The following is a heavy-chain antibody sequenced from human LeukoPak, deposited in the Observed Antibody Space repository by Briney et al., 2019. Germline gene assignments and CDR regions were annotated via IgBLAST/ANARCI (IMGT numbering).Heavy chain of an antibody. J-gene: IGHJ3*02. CDR2: MRSGGGT. Sequence: GGSLRLSCAASRFTFSTYAMAWVRQAPGKGLEWVSVMRSGGGTYYADSVKGRFTISRDNSKNTLYLQMESLRVEDTAVYYYAKHIRQQVVRDAFDMWGQGTMVTVSS. D-gene: IGHD6-13*01. V-gene: IGHV3-23*01. CDR3: AKHIRQQVVRDAFDM. CDR1: RFTFSTYA.